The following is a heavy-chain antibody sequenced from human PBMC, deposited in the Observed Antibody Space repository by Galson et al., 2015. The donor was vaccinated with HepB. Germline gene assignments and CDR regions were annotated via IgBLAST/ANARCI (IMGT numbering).Heavy chain of an antibody. Sequence: SLRLSCAASGFTFSSYSMNWVRQAPGKGLEWVSSISSSSSYIYYADSVKGRFTISRDNAKNSLYLQMNSLRAEDTAVYYCARGSIAARHFMPNSDYWGQGTLVTVSS. CDR2: ISSSSSYI. J-gene: IGHJ4*02. D-gene: IGHD6-6*01. V-gene: IGHV3-21*01. CDR3: ARGSIAARHFMPNSDY. CDR1: GFTFSSYS.